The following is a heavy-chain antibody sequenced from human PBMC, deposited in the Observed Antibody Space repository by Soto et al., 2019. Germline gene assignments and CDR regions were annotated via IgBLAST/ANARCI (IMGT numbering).Heavy chain of an antibody. V-gene: IGHV4-59*01. J-gene: IGHJ4*02. CDR1: GGSISSYY. D-gene: IGHD3-3*01. CDR3: ARATIFGVPNFDY. Sequence: SETLSLTCTVSGGSISSYYWSLIRQPPGKGLEWIGYIYYSGSTNYNPSLKSRVTISVDTSKNQFSLKLSSVTAADTAVYYCARATIFGVPNFDYWGQGTLVTVSS. CDR2: IYYSGST.